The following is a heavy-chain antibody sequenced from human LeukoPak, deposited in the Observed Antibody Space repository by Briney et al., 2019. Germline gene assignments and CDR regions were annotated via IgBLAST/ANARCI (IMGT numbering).Heavy chain of an antibody. V-gene: IGHV1-8*03. D-gene: IGHD5-24*01. Sequence: ASVKVSCQASGYTFTNYDINWVRQATGQGLEWMGWMNPNSGNTGYAHKFLDRVTITRDTSISIAYMELSSLRSEDTAVYYCARSGGDGYNYMDWYFDLWGRGTLVTVSS. J-gene: IGHJ2*01. CDR2: MNPNSGNT. CDR1: GYTFTNYD. CDR3: ARSGGDGYNYMDWYFDL.